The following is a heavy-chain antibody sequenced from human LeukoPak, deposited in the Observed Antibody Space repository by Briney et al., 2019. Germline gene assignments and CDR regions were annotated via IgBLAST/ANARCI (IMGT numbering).Heavy chain of an antibody. J-gene: IGHJ4*02. CDR2: IYYSGST. V-gene: IGHV4-59*01. CDR3: ARGATRGDY. Sequence: PSETLSLTCTVSGGSISSYYWSWIRQPPGKGLEWIGYIYYSGSTTYNASLKSRVIISVDTSKDQFSLKLSSVTAADTAVYYCARGATRGDYWGQGTLVTVSS. CDR1: GGSISSYY.